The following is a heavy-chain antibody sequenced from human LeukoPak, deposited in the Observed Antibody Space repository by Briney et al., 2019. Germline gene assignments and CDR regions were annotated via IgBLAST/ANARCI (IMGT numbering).Heavy chain of an antibody. V-gene: IGHV3-30*02. J-gene: IGHJ4*02. Sequence: GGSLRLSCAASGFIFSNYGMHWVRQAPGKGLDWVAFIRYDGSNKYYADSVKGRFTISRDNSKNTLYLQMNSLRPEDTAVYYCAKDYCSNTNCYPDYFDYWGQGTLVTVSS. D-gene: IGHD2-2*01. CDR2: IRYDGSNK. CDR1: GFIFSNYG. CDR3: AKDYCSNTNCYPDYFDY.